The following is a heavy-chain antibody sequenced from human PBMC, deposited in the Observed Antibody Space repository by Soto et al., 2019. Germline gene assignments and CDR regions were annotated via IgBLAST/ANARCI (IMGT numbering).Heavy chain of an antibody. V-gene: IGHV1-69*13. Sequence: SVKVSCKASGGTFSSYAISWVRQAPGQGLEWMGGIIPIFGTANYAQKFQGRVTITADESTSTAYMELSSLRSEDTAVYYCARDRSDIYCSGGSCYSGPNWFDPWGQGTLVTVSS. CDR3: ARDRSDIYCSGGSCYSGPNWFDP. D-gene: IGHD2-15*01. CDR2: IIPIFGTA. CDR1: GGTFSSYA. J-gene: IGHJ5*02.